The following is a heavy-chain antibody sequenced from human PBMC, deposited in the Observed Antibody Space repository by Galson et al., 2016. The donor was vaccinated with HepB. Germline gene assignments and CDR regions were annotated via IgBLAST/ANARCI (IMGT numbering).Heavy chain of an antibody. Sequence: SLRLSCAASGFTFSAYSMHWVRQAPGKGLEWVSSISSSSDYIYYADSVKGRFTISRDNAKNSLYLQMNSLRAEDTAAYYCARVHGRDTADLWGRGTLVTVSS. J-gene: IGHJ2*01. CDR1: GFTFSAYS. V-gene: IGHV3-21*01. CDR2: ISSSSDYI. CDR3: ARVHGRDTADL. D-gene: IGHD5-18*01.